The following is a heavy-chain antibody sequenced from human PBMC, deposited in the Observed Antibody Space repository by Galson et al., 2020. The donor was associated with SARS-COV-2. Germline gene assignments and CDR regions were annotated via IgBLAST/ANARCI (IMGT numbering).Heavy chain of an antibody. D-gene: IGHD2-2*01. Sequence: SQTLSLTCTVSNGSISTSTYYWGWIRQPPGRGLEWIGNIFSGGSTYYNPSLTSRATISTDTSKSQFSLRLTSVTAADTAIYYCARCLPGLSFDYWGHGTLVTVFS. CDR2: IFSGGST. CDR3: ARCLPGLSFDY. V-gene: IGHV4-39*07. J-gene: IGHJ4*01. CDR1: NGSISTSTYY.